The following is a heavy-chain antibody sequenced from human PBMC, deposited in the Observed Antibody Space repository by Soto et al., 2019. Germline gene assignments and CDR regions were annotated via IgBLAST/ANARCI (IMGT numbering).Heavy chain of an antibody. J-gene: IGHJ4*02. D-gene: IGHD6-13*01. CDR2: IIPIFGTA. CDR3: ASIYRAAGHFDY. Sequence: QVQLVQSGAEVKKPGSSVKVSCKASGGTFSSYAISWVRQAPGQGLEWMGGIIPIFGTANYAQKFQGRVTITEDESTITAYMELSSLRSEDTAVYYCASIYRAAGHFDYWGQGTLVTVSS. CDR1: GGTFSSYA. V-gene: IGHV1-69*01.